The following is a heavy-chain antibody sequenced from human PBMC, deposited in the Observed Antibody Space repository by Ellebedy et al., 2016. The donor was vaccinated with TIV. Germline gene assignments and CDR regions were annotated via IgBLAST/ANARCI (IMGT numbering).Heavy chain of an antibody. CDR1: GYNFTDYF. J-gene: IGHJ6*02. CDR2: IHPNSGGT. Sequence: AASVKVSCKASGYNFTDYFTHWVRQAPGQGLEWMGWIHPNSGGTHYAQKFQGRVTMTRDRSIRTAYMELRWMRSDDTALYYCARVAIQLWSDYYYGMDVWGQGTTVTVSS. D-gene: IGHD5-18*01. CDR3: ARVAIQLWSDYYYGMDV. V-gene: IGHV1-2*02.